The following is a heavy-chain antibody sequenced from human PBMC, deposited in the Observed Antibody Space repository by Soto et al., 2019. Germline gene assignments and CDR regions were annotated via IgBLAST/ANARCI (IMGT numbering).Heavy chain of an antibody. Sequence: HPGGSLRLSCAASGFTFSNYWMVWVRQAPGKGLVWVSRINNDGTGIRYADSVKGRFTISRDNGKNTLYLQMNSLRVEDTAVYYCATSPSVPGNDWGQGT. D-gene: IGHD1-1*01. CDR3: ATSPSVPGND. V-gene: IGHV3-74*01. CDR1: GFTFSNYW. CDR2: INNDGTGI. J-gene: IGHJ4*02.